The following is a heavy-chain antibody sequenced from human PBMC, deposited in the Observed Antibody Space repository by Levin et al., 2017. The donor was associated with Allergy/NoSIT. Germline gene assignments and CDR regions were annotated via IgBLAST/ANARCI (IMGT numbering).Heavy chain of an antibody. Sequence: ASVKVSCKASGYTFTGYYMHWVRQAPGQGLEWMGRINPNSGGTNYAQKFQGRVTMTRDTSISTAYMELSRLRSDDTAVYYCARASPCSGGSCYLPGLDWFDPWGQGTLVTVSS. J-gene: IGHJ5*02. D-gene: IGHD2-15*01. CDR1: GYTFTGYY. V-gene: IGHV1-2*06. CDR3: ARASPCSGGSCYLPGLDWFDP. CDR2: INPNSGGT.